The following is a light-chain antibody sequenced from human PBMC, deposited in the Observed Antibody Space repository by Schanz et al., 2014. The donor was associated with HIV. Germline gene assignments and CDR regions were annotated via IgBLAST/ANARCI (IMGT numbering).Light chain of an antibody. CDR2: DND. J-gene: IGLJ2*01. Sequence: QSVLTQPPSLSGAPGQRISLSCNGSSSNIGAGYDVHWYQHFPGTAPRLLIFDNDNRPSGVPDRISGSKSGTSASLAITGLQGDDEADYYCATWDSFLNAVVFGGGTKLTVL. V-gene: IGLV1-40*01. CDR1: SSNIGAGYD. CDR3: ATWDSFLNAVV.